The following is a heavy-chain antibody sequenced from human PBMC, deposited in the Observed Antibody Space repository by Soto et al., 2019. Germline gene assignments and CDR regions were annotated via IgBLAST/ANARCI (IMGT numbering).Heavy chain of an antibody. J-gene: IGHJ3*02. CDR1: GFSVSSVY. CDR2: IYSVGST. Sequence: GGSLRLSCAASGFSVSSVYMSWVRQPPGRGLEWVSLIYSVGSTFYADSVQGRFTISRHTSENTLNLQMNSLKTEDTAVYFCARSLPGAHAFEIWGQGTVVTVSS. CDR3: ARSLPGAHAFEI. V-gene: IGHV3-53*04.